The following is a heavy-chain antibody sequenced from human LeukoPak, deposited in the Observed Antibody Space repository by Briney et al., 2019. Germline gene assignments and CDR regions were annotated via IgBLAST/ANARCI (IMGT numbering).Heavy chain of an antibody. CDR2: MNPNSGNT. V-gene: IGHV1-8*01. Sequence: ASVKVSCKASGYTFTSYDINWERQATGQGLEWMGWMNPNSGNTGYAQKFQGRVTMTRNTSISTAYMELSRLRSDDTAVYYCARDWGDSSSWYPWDYYYYYMDVWGKGTTVTVSS. J-gene: IGHJ6*03. CDR3: ARDWGDSSSWYPWDYYYYYMDV. D-gene: IGHD6-13*01. CDR1: GYTFTSYD.